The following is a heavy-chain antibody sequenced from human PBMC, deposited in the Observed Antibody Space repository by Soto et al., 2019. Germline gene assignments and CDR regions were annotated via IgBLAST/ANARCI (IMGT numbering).Heavy chain of an antibody. V-gene: IGHV4-34*01. CDR2: INHSGST. CDR3: ARARSSGWYFDY. D-gene: IGHD6-19*01. J-gene: IGHJ4*02. CDR1: GGSFSGYY. Sequence: SETLSLTCAVYGGSFSGYYWSWIRQPPGKGLEWIGEINHSGSTNYNPSLKSRVTISVDTSKNQFSLKLSSVTAADTAVYYCARARSSGWYFDYWGQGTLVTVSS.